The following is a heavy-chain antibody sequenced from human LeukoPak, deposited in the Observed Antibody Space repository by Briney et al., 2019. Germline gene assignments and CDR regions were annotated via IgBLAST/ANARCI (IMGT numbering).Heavy chain of an antibody. V-gene: IGHV3-30-3*01. CDR3: AREALAFDI. Sequence: GRSLRLSCAASGFTFSSYAMHWVRQAPGKGLEWVAVIPYDGSNKYYADSVKGRFTISRDNSKNTLYLQMNSLRAEDTAVYYCAREALAFDIWGQGTMVTVSS. CDR2: IPYDGSNK. CDR1: GFTFSSYA. J-gene: IGHJ3*02.